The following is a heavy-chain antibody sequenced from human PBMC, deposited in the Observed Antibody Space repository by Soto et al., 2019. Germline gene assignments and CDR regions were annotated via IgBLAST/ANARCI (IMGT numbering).Heavy chain of an antibody. CDR1: GYTFTSYG. CDR2: ISAYNGNK. CDR3: ARDGSNRYSSGGPYYYYYGMDV. V-gene: IGHV1-18*04. J-gene: IGHJ6*02. D-gene: IGHD6-19*01. Sequence: QVQLVQSGAEVKKPGASVKVSCKASGYTFTSYGISWVRQAPGQGLEWMGWISAYNGNKNYAQKLQGRVTMTTDTSTSTAYMELRSLRSADTAVYYCARDGSNRYSSGGPYYYYYGMDVWGQGTTVTVSS.